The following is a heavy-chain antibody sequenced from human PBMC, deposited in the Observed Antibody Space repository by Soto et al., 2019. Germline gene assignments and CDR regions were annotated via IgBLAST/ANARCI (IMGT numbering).Heavy chain of an antibody. CDR1: ADSMEGFY. V-gene: IGHV4-59*12. D-gene: IGHD2-15*01. CDR3: ARDATLRY. CDR2: IFYTGST. J-gene: IGHJ4*01. Sequence: LTLTCTVSADSMEGFYWNWIRQPPGKGLEWIGYIFYTGSTNYNPSLKSRVSISIDTSRNQFSLQRNSETAADTAIYFWARDATLRYWGRGSLVTVSS.